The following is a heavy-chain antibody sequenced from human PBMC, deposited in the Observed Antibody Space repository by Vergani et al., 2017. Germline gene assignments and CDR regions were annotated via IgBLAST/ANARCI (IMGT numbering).Heavy chain of an antibody. J-gene: IGHJ3*02. D-gene: IGHD3-9*01. Sequence: EVQLVESGGGLVKPGGSLRLSCAASGFTFSSYSMNWVRQAPGKGLEWVSSISSSSSYIYYEDSVKGRFTISRDNAKNSLYLQMNSLRAEDTAVYYCARAGDYDILTGYYSDAHDAFDIWGQGTMVTVSS. CDR3: ARAGDYDILTGYYSDAHDAFDI. CDR2: ISSSSSYI. CDR1: GFTFSSYS. V-gene: IGHV3-21*01.